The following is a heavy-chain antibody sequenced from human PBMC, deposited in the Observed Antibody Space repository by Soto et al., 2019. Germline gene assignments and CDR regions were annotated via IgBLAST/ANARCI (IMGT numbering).Heavy chain of an antibody. CDR3: TRDLPVVPAAPFNPDAFDI. V-gene: IGHV3-49*03. J-gene: IGHJ3*02. Sequence: PGGSLRLSCTASGFTFGDYAMSWFRQAPGKGLEWVGFIRSKAYGGTTEYAASVKGRFTISRDDSKSIAYLQMNSLKTEDTAVYYCTRDLPVVPAAPFNPDAFDIWGQGTMVTVSS. CDR2: IRSKAYGGTT. CDR1: GFTFGDYA. D-gene: IGHD2-2*01.